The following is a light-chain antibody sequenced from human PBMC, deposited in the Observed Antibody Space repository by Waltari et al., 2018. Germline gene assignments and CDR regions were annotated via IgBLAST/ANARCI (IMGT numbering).Light chain of an antibody. CDR2: AAS. CDR1: PGISTY. Sequence: DIQMTQSPSSLSASAGDTVTITCRASPGISTYLNWYQQKPGKAPKRLIYAASSLESGVPSRFSGSGSGTDFTLTISSLQPEDFATYYCLQYNSHPYSFGQGTKVEIK. J-gene: IGKJ2*03. CDR3: LQYNSHPYS. V-gene: IGKV1-17*01.